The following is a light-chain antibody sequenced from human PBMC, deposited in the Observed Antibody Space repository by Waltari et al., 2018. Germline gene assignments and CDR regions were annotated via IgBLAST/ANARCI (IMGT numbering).Light chain of an antibody. V-gene: IGKV3-20*01. Sequence: RARPSVTRPLAWHQEKPGQAPRLLIYEASSRATGIPDRSSGSGYGTDFSLTISRRETEDCAVYYCKKYGTLPATFGQGTKVEIK. CDR2: EAS. CDR1: PSVTRP. J-gene: IGKJ1*01. CDR3: KKYGTLPAT.